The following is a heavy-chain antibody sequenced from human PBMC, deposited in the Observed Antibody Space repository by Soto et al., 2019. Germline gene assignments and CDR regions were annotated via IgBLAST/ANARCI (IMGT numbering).Heavy chain of an antibody. CDR3: AREITMVRGATLGMDV. D-gene: IGHD3-10*01. CDR2: IGTAGDT. Sequence: PGGSLRLSCAASGFTFSSYDMHWVRQATGKGLEWVSAIGTAGDTYYPGSVKGQFTISRENAKNSLYLQMNSLRAGDTAVYYCAREITMVRGATLGMDVWGQGTTVTVSS. CDR1: GFTFSSYD. V-gene: IGHV3-13*01. J-gene: IGHJ6*02.